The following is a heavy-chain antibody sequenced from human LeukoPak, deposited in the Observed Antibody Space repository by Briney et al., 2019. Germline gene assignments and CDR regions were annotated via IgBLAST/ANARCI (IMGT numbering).Heavy chain of an antibody. CDR1: GYTFTGYY. Sequence: GASVKVSYKASGYTFTGYYMHWVRQAPGQGVEWMGWINPNSGGTNYAQKFQGRVTMTRDTSISTAYMQLSRLRSDDTAVYYCARARIGEYGMDVWGQGTTVTVSS. CDR2: INPNSGGT. D-gene: IGHD3-10*01. CDR3: ARARIGEYGMDV. V-gene: IGHV1-2*02. J-gene: IGHJ6*02.